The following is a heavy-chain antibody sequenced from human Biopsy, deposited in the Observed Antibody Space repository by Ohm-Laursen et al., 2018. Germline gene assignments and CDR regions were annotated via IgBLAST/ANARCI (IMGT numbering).Heavy chain of an antibody. CDR2: IREHGNEE. V-gene: IGHV3-7*03. J-gene: IGHJ3*02. CDR1: GITFNSDW. Sequence: SLRLSCSASGITFNSDWMSWVRQAPGKGLEWVAIIREHGNEEFYVDSVKGRFTISRDNARNSVYLQMNSLRAEDTAVYYCAKGQVVVGAFDIWGQGTVVTVSS. D-gene: IGHD2-15*01. CDR3: AKGQVVVGAFDI.